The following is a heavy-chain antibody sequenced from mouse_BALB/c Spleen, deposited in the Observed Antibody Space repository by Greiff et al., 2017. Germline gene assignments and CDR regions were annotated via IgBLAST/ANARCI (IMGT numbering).Heavy chain of an antibody. D-gene: IGHD2-1*01. CDR2: IYWDDDK. V-gene: IGHV8-12*01. CDR3: AREGNPYCFDD. CDR1: GFSLSTSGMG. Sequence: QVTLKECGPGILQPSQTLSLTCSFSGFSLSTSGMGVSWIRQPSGKGLEWLAHIYWDDDKRYNPSLKSRLTISKDTSSNQVFLKITSVDTADTATYYCAREGNPYCFDDWGQGTTLTVSS. J-gene: IGHJ2*01.